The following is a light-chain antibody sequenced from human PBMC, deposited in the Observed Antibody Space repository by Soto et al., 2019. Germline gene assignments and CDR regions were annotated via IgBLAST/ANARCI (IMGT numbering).Light chain of an antibody. CDR2: EVS. Sequence: QSALTQPASVSGSPGQSITISCTGTSSDVGAYNYVSWYQQHPGKAPKLLIFEVSSRPSGVSNRFSGSKSGSTASLTISELQAEDEADYYCSSYADSDTLYVFGTGTKVTVL. CDR3: SSYADSDTLYV. V-gene: IGLV2-14*01. J-gene: IGLJ1*01. CDR1: SSDVGAYNY.